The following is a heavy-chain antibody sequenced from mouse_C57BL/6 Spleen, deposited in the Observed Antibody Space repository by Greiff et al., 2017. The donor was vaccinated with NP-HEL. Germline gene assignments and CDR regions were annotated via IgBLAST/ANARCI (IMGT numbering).Heavy chain of an antibody. CDR3: ARDFRYAMDY. V-gene: IGHV3-6*01. CDR2: ISYDGSN. J-gene: IGHJ4*01. Sequence: EVQLQQSGPGLVKPSQSLSLTCSVTGYSITSGYYWNWIRQFPGNKLEWMGYISYDGSNNYNPSLKNRISITRDTSKNQFFLKLNSVTTEDTATYYCARDFRYAMDYWGQGTSVTVSS. CDR1: GYSITSGYY.